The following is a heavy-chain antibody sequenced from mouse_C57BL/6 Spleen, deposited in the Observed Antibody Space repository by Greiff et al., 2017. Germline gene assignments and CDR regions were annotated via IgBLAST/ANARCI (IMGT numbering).Heavy chain of an antibody. V-gene: IGHV1-50*01. J-gene: IGHJ2*01. Sequence: QVQLQQPGAELVKPGASVKLSCKASGYTFTSYWMPWVKQRPGQGLEWIGEIDPSDSYTNYNQKFKGKATLTVDTSSSTAYMQLSSLTSEDSAVYYGARRAQLRLYYFDYWGQGTTLTVSS. D-gene: IGHD3-1*01. CDR3: ARRAQLRLYYFDY. CDR2: IDPSDSYT. CDR1: GYTFTSYW.